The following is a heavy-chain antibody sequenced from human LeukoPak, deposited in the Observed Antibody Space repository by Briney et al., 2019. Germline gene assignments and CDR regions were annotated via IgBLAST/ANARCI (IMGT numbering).Heavy chain of an antibody. V-gene: IGHV3-66*02. CDR2: IYDRGDT. J-gene: IGHJ4*02. Sequence: GGSLRLSCAVSGFTVASDFMSWVRQAPGKGLEWVSVIYDRGDTYYADSVKGRFTVSRDTSENTLYLQLNNLGAEDTAVYYCAGRRANTCNFCFVYWGQGTLVTVSS. D-gene: IGHD1-1*01. CDR3: AGRRANTCNFCFVY. CDR1: GFTVASDF.